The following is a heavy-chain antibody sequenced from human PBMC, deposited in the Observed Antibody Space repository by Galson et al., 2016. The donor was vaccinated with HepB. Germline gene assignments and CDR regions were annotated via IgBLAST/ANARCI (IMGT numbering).Heavy chain of an antibody. V-gene: IGHV3-66*01. Sequence: SLRLSCAVSGFTVNNNYMSWVRQAPGKGLEGVSVMYSGGVTNYGDSVKGRATISRDNSKNILYLQLNSLRAEDTAVYYCAKDGGYTYALGYWGRGTLVTVSS. CDR3: AKDGGYTYALGY. CDR1: GFTVNNNY. CDR2: MYSGGVT. D-gene: IGHD5-18*01. J-gene: IGHJ4*02.